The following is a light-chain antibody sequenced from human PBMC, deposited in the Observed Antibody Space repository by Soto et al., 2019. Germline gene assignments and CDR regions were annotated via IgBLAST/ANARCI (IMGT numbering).Light chain of an antibody. V-gene: IGKV1-5*01. Sequence: DLPVAQFPSTLAASVGGRVTITCPASQSISSWLAWYQQKPGKAPKLLIYDASSLESGVPSRFSGSGSGTEFTLTISSLQPDDFATYYCQQYNSYSPTFGQGTKVDI. CDR1: QSISSW. CDR2: DAS. J-gene: IGKJ1*01. CDR3: QQYNSYSPT.